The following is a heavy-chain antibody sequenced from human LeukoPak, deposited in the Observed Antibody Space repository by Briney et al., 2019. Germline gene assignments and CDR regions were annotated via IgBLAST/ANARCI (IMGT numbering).Heavy chain of an antibody. D-gene: IGHD3-10*01. CDR1: GGSISSYY. V-gene: IGHV4-59*01. Sequence: SETLSLTCTVSGGSISSYYWSWIRRPPGKGLEWIGYIYYSGSTNYNPSLKSRVTISVDTSKNQFSLKLSSVTAADTAVYYCARDGDFEDGSGSYYTMDVWGQGTTVTVSS. CDR2: IYYSGST. J-gene: IGHJ6*02. CDR3: ARDGDFEDGSGSYYTMDV.